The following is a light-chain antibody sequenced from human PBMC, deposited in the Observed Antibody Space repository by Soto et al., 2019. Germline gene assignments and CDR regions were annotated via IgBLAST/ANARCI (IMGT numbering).Light chain of an antibody. J-gene: IGLJ1*01. V-gene: IGLV2-14*01. CDR3: SSSTGSSTLV. CDR2: EVS. CDR1: SSDVGGYNY. Sequence: QSALTQPASVSGSPGQSITISCTGTSSDVGGYNYVSWYQQHPGKAPKLMIYEVSNRPSGVSNRFSGSKSGNTASLTISGLPAEAEADYYCSSSTGSSTLVFGTGTKLTVL.